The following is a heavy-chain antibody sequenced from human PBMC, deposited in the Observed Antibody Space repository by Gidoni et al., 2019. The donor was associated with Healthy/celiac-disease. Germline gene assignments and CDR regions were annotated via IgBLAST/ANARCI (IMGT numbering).Heavy chain of an antibody. CDR3: ARDGAYSSGWDDAFDI. CDR1: GFTLSSYG. J-gene: IGHJ3*02. D-gene: IGHD6-19*01. Sequence: VQLVESGGVVVQPGRSLRLSCAASGFTLSSYGMHWVRQAQGKGLEWVAVIWYDGSNKYYADSVKGRFTISRDNSKNTLYLQMNSLRAEDTAVYYCARDGAYSSGWDDAFDIWGQGTMVTVSS. V-gene: IGHV3-33*01. CDR2: IWYDGSNK.